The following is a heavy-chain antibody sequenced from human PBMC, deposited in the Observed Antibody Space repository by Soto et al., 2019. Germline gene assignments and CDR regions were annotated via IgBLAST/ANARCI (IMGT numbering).Heavy chain of an antibody. Sequence: PSETLSLTCAVYGGSFSGYYWCWIRQPPGKGQEWIGEINHSGRTNYNPSLKSRVTISVDTSKNQFSLKLSSVTAADTAVYYCARAAPRYCSGGSCYSGSDYWGQRTLVTVSS. D-gene: IGHD2-15*01. J-gene: IGHJ4*02. CDR2: INHSGRT. V-gene: IGHV4-34*01. CDR1: GGSFSGYY. CDR3: ARAAPRYCSGGSCYSGSDY.